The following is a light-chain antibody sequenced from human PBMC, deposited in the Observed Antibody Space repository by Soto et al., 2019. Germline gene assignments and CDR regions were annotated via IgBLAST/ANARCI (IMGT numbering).Light chain of an antibody. V-gene: IGLV2-14*01. CDR3: SSHRDTDNFRV. J-gene: IGLJ1*01. CDR1: SSDIGGYNF. Sequence: QSALTQPASVSGSPGQSITISCTGTSSDIGGYNFVSWYQHHPGKAPKLMIYDVTNRPSGVSNRFSASKSGNTASLTISGLQAEDEADYYCSSHRDTDNFRVFGTGTKLTVL. CDR2: DVT.